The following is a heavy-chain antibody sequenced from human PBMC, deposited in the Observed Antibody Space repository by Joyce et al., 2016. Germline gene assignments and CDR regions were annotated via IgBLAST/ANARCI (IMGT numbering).Heavy chain of an antibody. J-gene: IGHJ5*01. V-gene: IGHV3-33*01. CDR2: IWYYGSTA. CDR3: ARSSSRDGYNSIDS. CDR1: GFIFRSYG. D-gene: IGHD5-24*01. Sequence: QVQLVESGGGVLQAGRSLRLSCVASGFIFRSYGMHWVRQDPGKGLEGVAVIWYYGSTAFYADSLKGRFNISRDNLENTMYLDLNSLEVGDTAVYYCARSSSRDGYNSIDSWGQGTLVAVS.